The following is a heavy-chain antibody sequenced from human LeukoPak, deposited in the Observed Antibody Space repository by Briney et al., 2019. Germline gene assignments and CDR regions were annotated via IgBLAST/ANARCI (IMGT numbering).Heavy chain of an antibody. J-gene: IGHJ3*02. Sequence: GASVKVSCKASGYTFTNYGISWVRQAPGQGLEWMGWISAYNANTKYAQKFQGRVTMTTDTSTSTVYMEVRSLRSDDTAVYYCARDGHRRYHYDSSGREDAFDIWGQGTMVTVSS. CDR2: ISAYNANT. CDR1: GYTFTNYG. CDR3: ARDGHRRYHYDSSGREDAFDI. D-gene: IGHD3-22*01. V-gene: IGHV1-18*01.